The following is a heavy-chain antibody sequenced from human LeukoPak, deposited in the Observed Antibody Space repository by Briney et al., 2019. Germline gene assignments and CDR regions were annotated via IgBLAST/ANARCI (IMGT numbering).Heavy chain of an antibody. Sequence: SETLSLTCAVYGGSFSGYYWSWIRQPPGKGLEWIGEINHSGSTNYNPSLKSRVTISVDTSKNQFSLKLSSVTAADTAVYYCARDGGYSSSWPFDYWGQGTLVTVSS. CDR3: ARDGGYSSSWPFDY. CDR1: GGSFSGYY. V-gene: IGHV4-34*01. CDR2: INHSGST. J-gene: IGHJ4*02. D-gene: IGHD6-13*01.